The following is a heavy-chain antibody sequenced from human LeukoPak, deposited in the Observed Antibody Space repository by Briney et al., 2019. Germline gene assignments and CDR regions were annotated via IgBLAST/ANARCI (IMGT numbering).Heavy chain of an antibody. Sequence: GGSLRLSCAASGFTFSSYGMHWVRQAPGKGLEWVVVISYDGSNKYYADSVKGRFTISRDNSKNTLYLQMNSLRAEDTAVYYCAKDIYYYDSSGYAFDIWGQGTMVTVSS. V-gene: IGHV3-30*18. CDR2: ISYDGSNK. J-gene: IGHJ3*02. D-gene: IGHD3-22*01. CDR1: GFTFSSYG. CDR3: AKDIYYYDSSGYAFDI.